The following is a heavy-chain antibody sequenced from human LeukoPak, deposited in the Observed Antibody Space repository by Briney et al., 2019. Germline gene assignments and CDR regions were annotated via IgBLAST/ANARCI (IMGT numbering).Heavy chain of an antibody. Sequence: SETLSLTCTVSGGSISSSSYYWGWIRQPPGKGLEWIGYIYYSGSTNYNPSLKSRVTISVDTSKNQFSLKLSSVAAADTAVYYCARLRKYYDILTGYYRGLGYFDYWGQGTLVTVSS. D-gene: IGHD3-9*01. CDR1: GGSISSSSYY. V-gene: IGHV4-61*05. J-gene: IGHJ4*02. CDR2: IYYSGST. CDR3: ARLRKYYDILTGYYRGLGYFDY.